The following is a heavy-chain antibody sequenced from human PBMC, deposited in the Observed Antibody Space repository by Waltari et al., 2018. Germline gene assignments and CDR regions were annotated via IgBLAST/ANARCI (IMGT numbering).Heavy chain of an antibody. V-gene: IGHV3-33*01. D-gene: IGHD1-1*01. J-gene: IGHJ4*02. CDR2: IWYDGSNK. Sequence: QVQLVESGGGVVQHGRSLRLSCAASGFTFSRYGMHWVRQAPGKGLEWVAVIWYDGSNKYYADSVKGRFTISRDNSKNTLYLQMNSLRAEDTAVYYCASGLGYMDYWGQGTLVTVSS. CDR1: GFTFSRYG. CDR3: ASGLGYMDY.